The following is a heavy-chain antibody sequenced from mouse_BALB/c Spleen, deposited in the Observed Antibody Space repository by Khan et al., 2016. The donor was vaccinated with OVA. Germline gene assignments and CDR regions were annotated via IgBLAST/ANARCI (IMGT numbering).Heavy chain of an antibody. CDR3: AYFYYGNSLYYGMDY. D-gene: IGHD2-1*01. V-gene: IGHV2-9*02. CDR1: GFSLTSYG. Sequence: VKLEESGPGLVAPSQSLSITCTVSGFSLTSYGVHWVRQPPGKGLEWLGVIWAGGSTNYNSALMSGLTISKDNSKSQVFLKMNSLQTDDTARYYCAYFYYGNSLYYGMDYWGEGTSVTVSS. CDR2: IWAGGST. J-gene: IGHJ4*01.